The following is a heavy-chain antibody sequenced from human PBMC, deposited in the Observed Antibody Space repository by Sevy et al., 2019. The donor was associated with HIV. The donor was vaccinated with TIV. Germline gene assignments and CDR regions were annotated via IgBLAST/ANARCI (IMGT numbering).Heavy chain of an antibody. CDR2: IKSKTEGATR. Sequence: GGSLRLSCAASGFSFSNAWMSWVRQAPGKGLEWVGRIKSKTEGATRDFAAPVKGRLLISRDDSKNTVYLQMNSLKTEDTAGYYCTAGVGASDFDYWGQGTLVTVSS. V-gene: IGHV3-15*01. CDR3: TAGVGASDFDY. J-gene: IGHJ4*02. CDR1: GFSFSNAW. D-gene: IGHD1-26*01.